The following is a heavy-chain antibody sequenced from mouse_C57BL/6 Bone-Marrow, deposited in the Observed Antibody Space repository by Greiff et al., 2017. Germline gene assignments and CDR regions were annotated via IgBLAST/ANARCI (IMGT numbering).Heavy chain of an antibody. V-gene: IGHV6-6*01. Sequence: EVQLVESGGGLVQPGGSMKLSCAASGFTFSDAWMDWVRQSPEKGLEWVAEIRNKANNHATYYAESVKGRFTISRDDSKSSVYLQMNSLRAEDTGIYYCTRKGWENYFDYGGKGTTLTVSS. J-gene: IGHJ2*01. CDR2: IRNKANNHAT. CDR3: TRKGWENYFDY. CDR1: GFTFSDAW. D-gene: IGHD2-3*01.